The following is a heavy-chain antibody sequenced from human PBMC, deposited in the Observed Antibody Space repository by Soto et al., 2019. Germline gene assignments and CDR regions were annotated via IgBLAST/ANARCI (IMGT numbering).Heavy chain of an antibody. V-gene: IGHV4-61*01. Sequence: PSETLSLTCTVSGGSVSSGSYYWSWIRQPPGKGLEWIGYIYYSGSTNYNPSLKSRVTISVDTSKNQFSLKLSSVTAADTAVYYCARERRSAYGSYGYYYYYGMDVWGQGTTVTVSS. J-gene: IGHJ6*01. CDR1: GGSVSSGSYY. CDR2: IYYSGST. D-gene: IGHD5-18*01. CDR3: ARERRSAYGSYGYYYYYGMDV.